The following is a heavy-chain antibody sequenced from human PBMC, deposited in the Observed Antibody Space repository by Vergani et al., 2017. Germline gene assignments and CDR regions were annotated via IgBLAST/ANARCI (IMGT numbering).Heavy chain of an antibody. CDR1: GGSISSGSYY. Sequence: QVQLQESGPGLVKPSQTLSLTCTVSGGSISSGSYYWSWIRQPAGKGLEWIGRIYTSGSTNYNPSLKSGVTISVDTSKNQLSLKLSAVTAADTAVYYCARGPDFWSGYPDGAFDIWGQGTMVTVSS. J-gene: IGHJ3*02. CDR2: IYTSGST. D-gene: IGHD3-3*01. CDR3: ARGPDFWSGYPDGAFDI. V-gene: IGHV4-61*02.